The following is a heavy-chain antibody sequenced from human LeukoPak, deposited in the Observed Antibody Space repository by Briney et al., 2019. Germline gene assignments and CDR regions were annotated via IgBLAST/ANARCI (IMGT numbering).Heavy chain of an antibody. D-gene: IGHD4-17*01. J-gene: IGHJ3*02. Sequence: GRSLRLSCAASGFTFSSYAMHWVRQAPGKGLERVAVISYDGSNKYYADSVKGRFTISRDNSKNTLYLQMNSLRAEDTAVYYCARERGDXYGDYVAFDIXGQGXMVTVS. V-gene: IGHV3-30-3*01. CDR3: ARERGDXYGDYVAFDI. CDR2: ISYDGSNK. CDR1: GFTFSSYA.